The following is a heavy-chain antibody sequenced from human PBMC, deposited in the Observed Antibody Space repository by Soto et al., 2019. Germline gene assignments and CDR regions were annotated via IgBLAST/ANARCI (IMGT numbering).Heavy chain of an antibody. J-gene: IGHJ5*02. CDR1: GGSISSDY. V-gene: IGHV4-59*01. Sequence: QVQLQESGPGLVKPSETLSLTCTVSGGSISSDYWNWIRQPPGKGLEWIGYIYYSGRTNYNPSLKSRVTLSIAKSKNQFSLKLSSVTAADTAVYYCARDLGGIRWFDPWGQGTLVTVSS. D-gene: IGHD3-10*01. CDR2: IYYSGRT. CDR3: ARDLGGIRWFDP.